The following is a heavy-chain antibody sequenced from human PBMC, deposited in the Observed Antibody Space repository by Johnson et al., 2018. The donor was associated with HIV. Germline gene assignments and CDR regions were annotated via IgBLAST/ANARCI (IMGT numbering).Heavy chain of an antibody. CDR2: IYSGGDT. CDR1: GFTVSGNY. Sequence: VQLVESGGGLVQPGGSLRLSCGASGFTVSGNYMSWVRQAPGKGLEWVSIIYSGGDTSYADSVQGRFTISRDNSKKTLYLQMNSLRAEDTAVYYCAKDQWSSSWTNDAFDIWGQGTMVTVSS. D-gene: IGHD6-13*01. CDR3: AKDQWSSSWTNDAFDI. V-gene: IGHV3-66*01. J-gene: IGHJ3*02.